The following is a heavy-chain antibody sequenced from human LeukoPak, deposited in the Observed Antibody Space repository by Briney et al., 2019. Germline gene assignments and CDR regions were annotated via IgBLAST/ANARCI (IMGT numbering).Heavy chain of an antibody. Sequence: QSGGSLRLSCAASGFIFSDYSMTWVRQAPGKGLEWVANLDQGGSDDFYLDSVRGRFIISRDNARNSLYLQMNGLRVEDTAVYYCARDVSLGFWSGYSDYWGHGTLVAVAS. D-gene: IGHD3-3*01. CDR1: GFIFSDYS. V-gene: IGHV3-7*01. CDR2: LDQGGSDD. J-gene: IGHJ4*01. CDR3: ARDVSLGFWSGYSDY.